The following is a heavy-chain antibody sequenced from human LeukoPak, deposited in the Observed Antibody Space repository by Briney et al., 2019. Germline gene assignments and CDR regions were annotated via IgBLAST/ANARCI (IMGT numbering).Heavy chain of an antibody. CDR1: GGSISSYY. J-gene: IGHJ4*02. D-gene: IGHD3-10*01. Sequence: SGTLSLTCTVSGGSISSYYWSWIRQPPGKGLEWIGYIYYSGSTNYNPSLKSRVTISVDTSKNQFSLKLSSVTAADTAVYYCARLAYGSGSYYSGPYDYWGQGTLVTVSS. CDR2: IYYSGST. CDR3: ARLAYGSGSYYSGPYDY. V-gene: IGHV4-59*08.